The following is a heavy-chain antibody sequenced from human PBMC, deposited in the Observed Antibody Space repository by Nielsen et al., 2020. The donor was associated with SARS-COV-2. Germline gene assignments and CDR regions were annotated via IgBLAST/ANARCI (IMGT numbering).Heavy chain of an antibody. CDR3: AKDALHGWYGIR. Sequence: GGSLRLSCAASGFTFSSYAMHWVRQAPGKGLEWVAVISYDGSNKYYADSVKGRFTISRDNSKNTLYLQMNSLRAEDTAVYYCAKDALHGWYGIRWGQGTLVTVSS. J-gene: IGHJ4*02. V-gene: IGHV3-30-3*01. CDR2: ISYDGSNK. CDR1: GFTFSSYA. D-gene: IGHD6-19*01.